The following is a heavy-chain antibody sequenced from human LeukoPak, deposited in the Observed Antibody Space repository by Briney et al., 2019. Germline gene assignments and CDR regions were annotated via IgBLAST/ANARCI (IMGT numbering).Heavy chain of an antibody. CDR2: ISGSGDST. CDR3: ARRSGVAVAGAFDY. V-gene: IGHV3-23*01. Sequence: GGSLRLSCAASGFTFSSYAMSWVRQAPGKGLEWVSGISGSGDSTYYADSVKGRFTISRDNSKNTLYLQMNSLRAEDTAVYFCARRSGVAVAGAFDYWGQGTLVTVSS. D-gene: IGHD6-19*01. J-gene: IGHJ4*02. CDR1: GFTFSSYA.